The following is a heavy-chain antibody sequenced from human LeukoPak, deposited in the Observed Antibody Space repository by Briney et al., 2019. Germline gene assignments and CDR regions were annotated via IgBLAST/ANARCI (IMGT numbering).Heavy chain of an antibody. Sequence: PGGSLRLSCAASGFTFSDYWLSWVRQAPGKGLEWVANIKQDGTEKNCVDSVKGRFTISRDNARNSLYLQMNSLRAEDTAVYYCVRGPYALFWGQGTLVSVSS. D-gene: IGHD2-2*01. V-gene: IGHV3-7*01. J-gene: IGHJ4*02. CDR2: IKQDGTEK. CDR3: VRGPYALF. CDR1: GFTFSDYW.